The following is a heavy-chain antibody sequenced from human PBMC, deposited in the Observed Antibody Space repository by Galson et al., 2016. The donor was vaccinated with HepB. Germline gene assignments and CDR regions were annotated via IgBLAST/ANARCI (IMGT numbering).Heavy chain of an antibody. Sequence: SLRLSCAASGFTFGEYAMSWFRQAPGKGLEWVGFIRSIAYGGTREYAASVKGRFTISRDDSKSIAYLQMNTLKTEDTAVYYCTRDRKPYYDSSGYNFNYWGQGTLVTVSS. CDR3: TRDRKPYYDSSGYNFNY. J-gene: IGHJ4*02. CDR2: IRSIAYGGTR. V-gene: IGHV3-49*03. CDR1: GFTFGEYA. D-gene: IGHD3-22*01.